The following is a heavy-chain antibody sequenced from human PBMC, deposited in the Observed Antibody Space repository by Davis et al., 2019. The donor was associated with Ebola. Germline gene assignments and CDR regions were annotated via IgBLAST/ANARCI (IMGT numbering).Heavy chain of an antibody. CDR1: GFTFSSYS. Sequence: GESLKISCAASGFTFSSYSMNWVRQAPGKGLEWVSYISSSSSTIYYADSVKGRFTISRDNAKNSLYLQMNSLRAEDTAVYYCAREGPTQWGPGGPDYWGQGTLVTVSS. V-gene: IGHV3-48*04. CDR2: ISSSSSTI. J-gene: IGHJ4*02. D-gene: IGHD1-26*01. CDR3: AREGPTQWGPGGPDY.